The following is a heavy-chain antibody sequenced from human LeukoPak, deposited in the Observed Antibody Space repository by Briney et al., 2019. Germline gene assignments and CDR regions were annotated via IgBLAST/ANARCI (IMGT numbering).Heavy chain of an antibody. CDR2: IRNKAYGGTA. CDR1: GFTFSDYA. CDR3: TREKRYFDWFQADY. Sequence: PGGSLRLSCTASGFTFSDYAMSWFRQAPGKGLEWGGIIRNKAYGGTAEYAASVKGRFTISRDDSKTIAYLQMNSLKTEDTAVYYCTREKRYFDWFQADYWGQGTLVTVSS. D-gene: IGHD3-9*01. J-gene: IGHJ4*02. V-gene: IGHV3-49*03.